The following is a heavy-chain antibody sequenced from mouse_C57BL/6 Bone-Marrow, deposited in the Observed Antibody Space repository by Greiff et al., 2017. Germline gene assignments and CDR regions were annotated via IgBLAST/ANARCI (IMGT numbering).Heavy chain of an antibody. Sequence: EVKLVESGGGLVKPGGSLKLSCAASGFTFSDYGMHWVRQAPETGLEWVAYISSGSSTIYYADTVKGRFTISRDNAKNTLFLQMTSLRSEDTAMYYCADDYDWFAYWGQGTLVTVSA. D-gene: IGHD2-4*01. V-gene: IGHV5-17*01. CDR3: ADDYDWFAY. CDR2: ISSGSSTI. J-gene: IGHJ3*01. CDR1: GFTFSDYG.